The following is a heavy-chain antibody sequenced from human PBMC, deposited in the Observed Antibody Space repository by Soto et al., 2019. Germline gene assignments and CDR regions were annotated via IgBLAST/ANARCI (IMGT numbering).Heavy chain of an antibody. D-gene: IGHD5-12*01. CDR2: IIPIFGTA. V-gene: IGHV1-69*13. J-gene: IGHJ6*02. Sequence: SVKVSCKASGGTFSSYAISWVRQAPGQGLEWMGGIIPIFGTANYAQKFQGRVTITADESTSTAYIELSSLRSEDTAVYYCSRYLGVSGYYYEPTNRYRMAFRGQGTTVTVSS. CDR3: SRYLGVSGYYYEPTNRYRMAF. CDR1: GGTFSSYA.